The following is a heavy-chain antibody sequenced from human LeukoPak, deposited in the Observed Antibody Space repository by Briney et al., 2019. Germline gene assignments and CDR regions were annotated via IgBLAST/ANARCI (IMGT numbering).Heavy chain of an antibody. Sequence: ASVKVSCKASGGTFSSYAISWVRQAPGQGLEWMGRIIPIRSIANYAQKFQGRVTITADKSTSTAYMELSSLRSEDTAVYYCARADYGDYLFDYWGQGTLVTVSS. CDR1: GGTFSSYA. D-gene: IGHD4-17*01. V-gene: IGHV1-69*04. CDR3: ARADYGDYLFDY. J-gene: IGHJ4*02. CDR2: IIPIRSIA.